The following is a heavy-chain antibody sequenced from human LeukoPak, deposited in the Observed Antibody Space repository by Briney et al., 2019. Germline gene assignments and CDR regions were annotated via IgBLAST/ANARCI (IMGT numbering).Heavy chain of an antibody. D-gene: IGHD1-14*01. CDR2: ISGSSSTI. J-gene: IGHJ4*02. CDR1: GFTFSSYS. Sequence: GGSLRLSCAASGFTFSSYSMNWVRQAPGKGLEWGSYISGSSSTIYYADSVRGRFTVSRDNAKNALYLQMDSLTVEDTAIYYCIKNTRTPTYWGQGVLVTVSS. CDR3: IKNTRTPTY. V-gene: IGHV3-48*04.